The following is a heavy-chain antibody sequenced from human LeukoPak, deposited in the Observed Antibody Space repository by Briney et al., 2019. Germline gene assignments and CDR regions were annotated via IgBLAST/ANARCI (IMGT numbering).Heavy chain of an antibody. CDR2: ISSSSSYI. Sequence: PGGSLRLSCAASGFTFSSYSMNWVRQAPGKGLEWVSSISSSSSYIYYADSVKGRFTISIDNAKSSLYLQMNSLRAEDTAVYYCARDRLPGLTGYYSPFDYWGQGTPVTVSS. CDR1: GFTFSSYS. J-gene: IGHJ4*02. CDR3: ARDRLPGLTGYYSPFDY. V-gene: IGHV3-21*01. D-gene: IGHD3-9*01.